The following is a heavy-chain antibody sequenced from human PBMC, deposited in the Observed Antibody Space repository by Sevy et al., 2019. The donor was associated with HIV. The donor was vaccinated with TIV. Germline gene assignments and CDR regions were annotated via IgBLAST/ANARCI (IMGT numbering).Heavy chain of an antibody. CDR3: ARSIAAPRGMDV. J-gene: IGHJ6*02. D-gene: IGHD6-6*01. CDR2: IFYNGIT. Sequence: SETPSLPCTVSGDSISSYYWSWIPQPPGKGLEWIGYIFYNGITNYNPSLKSRVTISVDTSKNQFSLKLGSVTASDTAVYYCARSIAAPRGMDVWGQGTTVTVSS. CDR1: GDSISSYY. V-gene: IGHV4-59*01.